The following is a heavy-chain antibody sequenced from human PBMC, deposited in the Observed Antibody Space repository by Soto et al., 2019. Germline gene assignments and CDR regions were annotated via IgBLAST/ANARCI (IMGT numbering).Heavy chain of an antibody. CDR1: GFSFSDSG. CDR2: IRTKSNSYAT. CDR3: TRLHFIVEPGINF. J-gene: IGHJ4*02. V-gene: IGHV3-73*01. Sequence: GVLRLSCAASGFSFSDSGIHWVRQTSGKGLEWVGRIRTKSNSYATAYAASVKGRFTISRDDSKNTAYLQMNSLKTEDTAVYYCTRLHFIVEPGINFWGQGTLVTVSS. D-gene: IGHD6-13*01.